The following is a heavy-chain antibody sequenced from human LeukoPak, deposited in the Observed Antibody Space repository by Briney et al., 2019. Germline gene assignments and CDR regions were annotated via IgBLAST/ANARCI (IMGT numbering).Heavy chain of an antibody. CDR3: ARGGGWDAYYYYGLDV. CDR2: ISSSSTYI. V-gene: IGHV3-21*01. D-gene: IGHD6-19*01. Sequence: GGSLRLSCAASGFTFSSYTMNWVRQAPGKGLEWISSISSSSTYIYYTDSVKGRFTISRDNAKNSLYLQMNSLRAEDTAVYYCARGGGWDAYYYYGLDVWGQGTTVTVSS. CDR1: GFTFSSYT. J-gene: IGHJ6*02.